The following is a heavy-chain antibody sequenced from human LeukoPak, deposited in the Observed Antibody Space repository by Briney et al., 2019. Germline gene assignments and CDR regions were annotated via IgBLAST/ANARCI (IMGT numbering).Heavy chain of an antibody. J-gene: IGHJ5*02. Sequence: SETLSLTCTVSGGSISSGGYYWSWIRQHPGKGLEWIGYIYYSGSTYYNPSLKSRVTISVDTSKNQFSLNLSSVTAADTAVYYCARHPTALVSYGFDPWGQEPWSPSPQ. CDR3: ARHPTALVSYGFDP. D-gene: IGHD5-18*01. V-gene: IGHV4-31*03. CDR2: IYYSGST. CDR1: GGSISSGGYY.